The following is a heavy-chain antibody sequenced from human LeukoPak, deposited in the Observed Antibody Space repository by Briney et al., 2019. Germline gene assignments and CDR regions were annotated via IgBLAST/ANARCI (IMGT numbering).Heavy chain of an antibody. CDR2: ITPDGSDK. D-gene: IGHD3-10*01. Sequence: GGSLRLSCAASGFTFSNYWMTWVRQSPGQGLEWVAIITPDGSDKYCVDSVKGRFTISRDNAKNSLYLQMSSLRAEDTAVYYCARGGHRQKEFWGQGTLVTVSS. J-gene: IGHJ4*02. CDR1: GFTFSNYW. CDR3: ARGGHRQKEF. V-gene: IGHV3-7*01.